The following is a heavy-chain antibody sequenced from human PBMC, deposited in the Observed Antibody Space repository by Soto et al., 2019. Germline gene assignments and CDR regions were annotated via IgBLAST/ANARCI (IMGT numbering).Heavy chain of an antibody. CDR2: IIPMLGIG. CDR3: TIGSWSGEVFDI. Sequence: QVQLVQSGAEVKKPGSSVKVSCKDSGGTFSTYSMFWVRQAPGQGLEWMGRIIPMLGIGNYAQRFQDRVTSTADKSTATAHMELSSLRSEDTALYYCTIGSWSGEVFDIWGQGTMVTVSS. CDR1: GGTFSTYS. J-gene: IGHJ3*02. V-gene: IGHV1-69*02. D-gene: IGHD2-21*01.